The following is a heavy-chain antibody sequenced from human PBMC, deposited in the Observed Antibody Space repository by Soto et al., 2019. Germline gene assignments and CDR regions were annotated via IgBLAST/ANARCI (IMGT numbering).Heavy chain of an antibody. J-gene: IGHJ5*01. D-gene: IGHD6-6*01. CDR2: INAGNGNT. Sequence: ASVKASCKASGYTFTSYAMHWVRQAPGQRLEWTGWINAGNGNTKYSQKFQGRVTITRDTSASTAYMEMSSLRSEDTAVYYCARGLSIAALCYLSWFDPWGQG. CDR3: ARGLSIAALCYLSWFDP. CDR1: GYTFTSYA. V-gene: IGHV1-3*01.